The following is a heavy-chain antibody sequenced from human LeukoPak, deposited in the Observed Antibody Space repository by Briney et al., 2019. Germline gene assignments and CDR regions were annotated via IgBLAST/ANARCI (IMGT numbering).Heavy chain of an antibody. CDR1: GFTFDDYA. V-gene: IGHV3-9*01. J-gene: IGHJ4*02. D-gene: IGHD5-18*01. Sequence: GGSLRLSCAASGFTFDDYAMHWVRQAPGKGLEWVSGISWNSGSIGYADSVKGRFTISRDNAKNSLYLQMNSLRGEDTALYFCAKGDNYGYAAVGHWGQGTLVTVSS. CDR3: AKGDNYGYAAVGH. CDR2: ISWNSGSI.